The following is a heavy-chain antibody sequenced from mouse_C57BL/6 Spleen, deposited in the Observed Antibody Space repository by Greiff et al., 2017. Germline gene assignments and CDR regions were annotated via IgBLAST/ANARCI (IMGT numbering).Heavy chain of an antibody. V-gene: IGHV1-54*01. J-gene: IGHJ4*01. Sequence: QVQLQQSGAELVRPGTSVTVSCKASGYAFTNYLIEWVKQRPGQGLEWIGVINPGSGGTNYNEKFKGKATLTADKSSSTAYMQLSSLTSEDSAVYFCARAYYSNYDAMDYWGQGTSVTVSS. CDR2: INPGSGGT. CDR3: ARAYYSNYDAMDY. D-gene: IGHD2-5*01. CDR1: GYAFTNYL.